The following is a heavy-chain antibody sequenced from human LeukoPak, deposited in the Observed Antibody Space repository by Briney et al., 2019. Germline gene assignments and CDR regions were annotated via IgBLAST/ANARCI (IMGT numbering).Heavy chain of an antibody. J-gene: IGHJ4*02. CDR3: ASGVLNGVGT. CDR2: IKQDGTDK. D-gene: IGHD2-8*01. CDR1: GFSFSSFY. Sequence: GDSLRLSCAASGFSFSSFYMTWVRQPPGKGLEWVAHIKQDGTDKYYVDSVRGRFSISRDNPKKSLYLQMNSLRVEDTAVYYCASGVLNGVGTWGQGTLVTVSS. V-gene: IGHV3-7*01.